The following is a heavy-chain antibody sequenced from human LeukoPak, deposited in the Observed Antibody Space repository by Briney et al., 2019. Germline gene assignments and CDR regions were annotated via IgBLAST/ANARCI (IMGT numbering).Heavy chain of an antibody. J-gene: IGHJ4*02. CDR1: GFTFSSYG. Sequence: GGSLRLSCAASGFTFSSYGMHWVRQAPGKGLEWVAVIWYDGSNKYYADSVKGRFTISRDNSKNTLFLQMNSLRAEDTAVYYCARAPSTTYYFDYWGQGTLVTVSS. D-gene: IGHD5/OR15-5a*01. V-gene: IGHV3-33*01. CDR2: IWYDGSNK. CDR3: ARAPSTTYYFDY.